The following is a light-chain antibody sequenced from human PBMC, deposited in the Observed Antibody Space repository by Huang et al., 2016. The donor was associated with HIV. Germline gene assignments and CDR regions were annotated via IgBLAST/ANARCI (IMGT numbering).Light chain of an antibody. J-gene: IGKJ4*01. Sequence: DIQMTQSPSSLSASVGDRVTITCRASQSISIYLNWYQQKPGKVPKVLIYGASSLQSGVPSRFSGSGFGTDFTLTISSLQPEDVATYYCQQSYSTLLTFGGGTKVQIK. CDR1: QSISIY. CDR2: GAS. CDR3: QQSYSTLLT. V-gene: IGKV1-39*01.